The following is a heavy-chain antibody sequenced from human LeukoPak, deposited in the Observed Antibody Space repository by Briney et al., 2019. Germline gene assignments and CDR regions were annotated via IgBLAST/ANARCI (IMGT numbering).Heavy chain of an antibody. CDR1: GGSISSHY. J-gene: IGHJ3*02. Sequence: ATLSLTCAASGGSISSHYWCWIRPPPGKRLGLIGIIYYSGRARYNPPLHSRVTISADTSKNHLSLKLTSVTAADTALYYCARLLDNDSSGDPDTFDMWGEGIMVTVSS. V-gene: IGHV4-59*11. D-gene: IGHD3-22*01. CDR3: ARLLDNDSSGDPDTFDM. CDR2: IYYSGRA.